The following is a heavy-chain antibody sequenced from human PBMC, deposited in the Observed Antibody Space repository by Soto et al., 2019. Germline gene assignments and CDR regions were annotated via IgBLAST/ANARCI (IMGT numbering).Heavy chain of an antibody. V-gene: IGHV1-18*04. D-gene: IGHD6-6*01. CDR2: ISGNNGNT. CDR3: ARGHLRSSSSVYYYDMDV. J-gene: IGHJ6*02. CDR1: GDTFTSYG. Sequence: GASVKVSCKASGDTFTSYGITWVRQAPGQGLEWMGWISGNNGNTNHAPKLQGRVTMTTDTSTTTAYMELRSLRSDDTAVYYCARGHLRSSSSVYYYDMDVWGQGTTVTVSS.